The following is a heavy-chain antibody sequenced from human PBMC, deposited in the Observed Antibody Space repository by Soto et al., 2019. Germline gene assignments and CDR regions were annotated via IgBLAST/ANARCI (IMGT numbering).Heavy chain of an antibody. Sequence: QVQLQESGPGLVKPSQTLSLTCSVSGGSISSGGYFWSWIRQHPGKGLEWIGYIYHSGTTHYNPSLSSRLTMSVDTSKNQSSLNLSSVTAADTAVYYCARGEYSGSPPLYAHYFDYWGQGILVSVSS. CDR1: GGSISSGGYF. CDR2: IYHSGTT. J-gene: IGHJ4*02. CDR3: ARGEYSGSPPLYAHYFDY. V-gene: IGHV4-31*03. D-gene: IGHD6-6*01.